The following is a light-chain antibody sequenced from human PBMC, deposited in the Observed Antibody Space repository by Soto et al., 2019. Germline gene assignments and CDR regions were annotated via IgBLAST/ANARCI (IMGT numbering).Light chain of an antibody. CDR3: QHYGSSRWT. V-gene: IGKV3-20*01. Sequence: ELVSTQSPGTLSLSPGERATLSCRASQSVSSSYLAWYQQNRGQAPRLLIYGASSRAPGIPDRFAGSGSGTDFTLTISRLEPEDFAVYYCQHYGSSRWTFGQGTKVEIK. CDR2: GAS. J-gene: IGKJ1*01. CDR1: QSVSSSY.